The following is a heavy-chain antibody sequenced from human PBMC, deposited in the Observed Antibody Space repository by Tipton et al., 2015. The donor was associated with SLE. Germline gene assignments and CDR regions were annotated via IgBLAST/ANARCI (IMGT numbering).Heavy chain of an antibody. CDR3: ARARYLDY. CDR1: GFTFTTFW. V-gene: IGHV3-11*01. Sequence: SLRFSCAASGFTFTTFWMSWVRQAPGKGLEWVSYISSSGSTIYYADSVKGRFTISRDNAKNSLYLQMNSLRAEDTAVYYCARARYLDYWGQGTLVTVSS. J-gene: IGHJ4*02. CDR2: ISSSGSTI.